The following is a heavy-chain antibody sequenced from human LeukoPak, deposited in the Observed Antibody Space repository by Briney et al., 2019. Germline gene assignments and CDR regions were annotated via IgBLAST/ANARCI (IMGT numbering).Heavy chain of an antibody. CDR2: ISAYNGNT. J-gene: IGHJ4*02. D-gene: IGHD2-15*01. CDR1: GYTFSSYG. V-gene: IGHV1-18*01. CDR3: ARDCSGSSCYWIH. Sequence: ASVKVSCKACGYTFSSYGISWVRQAPGQGLEWLGYISAYNGNTNYAQKVQGRITMTTDTSTSTAYMEMRSLRSDDTAVYYCARDCSGSSCYWIHWGQGTLVTLSS.